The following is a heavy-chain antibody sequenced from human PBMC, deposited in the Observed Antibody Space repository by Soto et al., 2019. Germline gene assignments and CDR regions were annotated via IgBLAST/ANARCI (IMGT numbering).Heavy chain of an antibody. Sequence: GGSLRLSCLASGFTFSTHAMSWVRQAPGKGLEWVSTFSGSGGNIYYAESVKGRLTISRDDSKNTLYLQMNSLRVEDTAVYYCAKDPPWTVGPLAMDVWGQGTTVTVSS. J-gene: IGHJ6*02. V-gene: IGHV3-23*01. CDR2: FSGSGGNI. CDR1: GFTFSTHA. CDR3: AKDPPWTVGPLAMDV. D-gene: IGHD2-2*01.